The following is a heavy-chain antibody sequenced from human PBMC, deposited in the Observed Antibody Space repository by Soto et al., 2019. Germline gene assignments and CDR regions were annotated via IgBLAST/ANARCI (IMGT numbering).Heavy chain of an antibody. D-gene: IGHD2-2*01. CDR3: VRGDAGACSSISCSDAFVL. V-gene: IGHV4-30-4*01. Sequence: QVQLQESGPGLVKPSQTLSLTCTVSGGSISSGDYYWNWIRQPPGKGLEWVGSIYYSGSTYYSPYSKSRVTLSVCTSNYQFRLMLRSVTAVVTALYYCVRGDAGACSSISCSDAFVLWGRGTMVAVSS. J-gene: IGHJ3*01. CDR2: IYYSGST. CDR1: GGSISSGDYY.